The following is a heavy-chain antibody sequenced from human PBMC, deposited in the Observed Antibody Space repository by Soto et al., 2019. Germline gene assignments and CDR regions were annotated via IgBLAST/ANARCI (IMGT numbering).Heavy chain of an antibody. V-gene: IGHV3-23*01. CDR3: AKGLRRGYSYGLFDY. J-gene: IGHJ4*02. CDR2: IGGSGGST. D-gene: IGHD5-18*01. Sequence: GGSLRLSCAASGFTFSSYAMSWVRQAPGKGLEWVSAIGGSGGSTYYADSVKGRFTISRDNSKNTLYLQMNSLRAEDTAVYYCAKGLRRGYSYGLFDYWGQGTLVTVSS. CDR1: GFTFSSYA.